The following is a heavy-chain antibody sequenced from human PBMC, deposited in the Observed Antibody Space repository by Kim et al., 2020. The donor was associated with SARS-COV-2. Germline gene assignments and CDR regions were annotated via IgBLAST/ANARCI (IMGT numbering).Heavy chain of an antibody. CDR1: GGSFSGYY. Sequence: SETLSLTCAVYGGSFSGYYWSWIRQPPGKGLEWIGEINHSGSTNYNPSLKSRVTISVDTSKNQFSLKLSSVTAADTAVYYCARDRYNWNELDYWGQGTLVTVSS. D-gene: IGHD1-20*01. V-gene: IGHV4-34*01. CDR2: INHSGST. CDR3: ARDRYNWNELDY. J-gene: IGHJ4*02.